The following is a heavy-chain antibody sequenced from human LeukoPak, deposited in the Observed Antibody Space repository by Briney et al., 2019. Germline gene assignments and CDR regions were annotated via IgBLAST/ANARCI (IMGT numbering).Heavy chain of an antibody. J-gene: IGHJ4*02. V-gene: IGHV1-2*02. CDR2: INPNRDDT. CDR3: ARDEDGYSSY. D-gene: IGHD5-24*01. Sequence: GASVKVSCKASGYTFTGYYIHWVRQAPGQGLEWMAWINPNRDDTSFAQRFQGRVTMTRDTSISTAYMELSRLRSDDTAVYYCARDEDGYSSYWGQGTLVTVSS. CDR1: GYTFTGYY.